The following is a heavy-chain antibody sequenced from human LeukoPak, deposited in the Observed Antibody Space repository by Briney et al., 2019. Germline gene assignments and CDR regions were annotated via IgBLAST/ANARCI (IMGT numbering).Heavy chain of an antibody. D-gene: IGHD3-9*01. CDR1: GFTFSSYA. J-gene: IGHJ4*02. V-gene: IGHV3-30*04. CDR2: ISYDGSNK. Sequence: GGSLRLSCAASGFTFSSYAMHWVRQAPGKGSEWVAVISYDGSNKYYADSVKGRFTISRDNSKNTLYLQMNSLRAEDTAVYYCARGDTYDILTGYSDYWGQGTLVTVSS. CDR3: ARGDTYDILTGYSDY.